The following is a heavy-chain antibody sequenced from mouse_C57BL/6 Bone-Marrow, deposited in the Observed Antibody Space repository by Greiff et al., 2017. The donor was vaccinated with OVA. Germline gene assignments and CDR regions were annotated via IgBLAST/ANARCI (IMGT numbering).Heavy chain of an antibody. Sequence: EVQVVESGGGLVQPKGSLKLSCAASGFTFNTYAMHWVRQAPGKGLEWVARIRSKSSNYATYYADSVKDRFTISRDDSQSMLYLQMNNLKTEDTAMYYCVRDEDYDWVAWFAYWGQGTLVTVSA. CDR2: IRSKSSNYAT. CDR1: GFTFNTYA. J-gene: IGHJ3*01. CDR3: VRDEDYDWVAWFAY. V-gene: IGHV10-3*01. D-gene: IGHD2-4*01.